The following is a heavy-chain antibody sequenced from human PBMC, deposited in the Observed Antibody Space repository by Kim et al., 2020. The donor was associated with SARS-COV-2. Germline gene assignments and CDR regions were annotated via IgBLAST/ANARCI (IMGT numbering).Heavy chain of an antibody. J-gene: IGHJ4*02. CDR3: ARVRFSITIFGVVTRLFDY. Sequence: SETLSLTCTVSGGSISSGDYYWSWIRQPPGKGLEWIGYIYYSGSTYYNPSIKSRVTISVDTSKNQFSLKLSSVTAADTAVYYCARVRFSITIFGVVTRLFDYWGQGTLVTVSS. CDR1: GGSISSGDYY. CDR2: IYYSGST. D-gene: IGHD3-3*01. V-gene: IGHV4-30-4*01.